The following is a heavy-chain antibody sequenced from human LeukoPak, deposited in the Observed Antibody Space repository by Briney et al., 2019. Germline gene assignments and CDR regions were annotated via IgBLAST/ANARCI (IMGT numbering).Heavy chain of an antibody. V-gene: IGHV3-23*01. J-gene: IGHJ4*02. CDR1: GFTFGDYS. CDR3: VGGYQLLLFDD. Sequence: GGSLGLSWAASGFTFGDYSMSLGRQAPGKGLERVSAIDSVKGRFTISRDNSKNTLYLQMKSLRAGDTALYYCVGGYQLLLFDDWGQGTLVTVSS. CDR2: I. D-gene: IGHD2-2*01.